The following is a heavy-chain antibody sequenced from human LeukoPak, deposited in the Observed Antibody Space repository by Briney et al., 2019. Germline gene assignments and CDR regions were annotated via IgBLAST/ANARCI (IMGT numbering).Heavy chain of an antibody. J-gene: IGHJ4*02. Sequence: GASLRLSCAASGFTFSSYAMSWVRQAPGKGLEWVSSISSSSSYIYYADSVKGRFTISRDNAKNSLYLQMNSLRAEDTAVYYCARPSSGYWGQGTLVTVSS. V-gene: IGHV3-21*01. CDR3: ARPSSGY. D-gene: IGHD3-10*01. CDR1: GFTFSSYA. CDR2: ISSSSSYI.